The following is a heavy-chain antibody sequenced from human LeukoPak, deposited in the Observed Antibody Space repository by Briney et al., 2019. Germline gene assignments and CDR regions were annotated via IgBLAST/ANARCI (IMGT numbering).Heavy chain of an antibody. V-gene: IGHV4-34*01. CDR3: ARTTVTTASAFDI. J-gene: IGHJ3*02. D-gene: IGHD4-17*01. CDR1: GGSFSGYY. CDR2: INHSGST. Sequence: SETLSLTCAVYGGSFSGYYWSWIRQPPGKGLEWIGEINHSGSTNYNPSLKSRVTISIATSKNQFSLKLSSVTAADTAVYYCARTTVTTASAFDIWGQGTMVTVSS.